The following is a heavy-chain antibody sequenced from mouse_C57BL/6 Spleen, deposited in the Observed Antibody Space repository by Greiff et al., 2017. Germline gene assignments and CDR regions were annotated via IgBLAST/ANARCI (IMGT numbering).Heavy chain of an antibody. V-gene: IGHV5-12*01. D-gene: IGHD2-4*01. J-gene: IGHJ4*01. CDR1: GFTFSDYY. CDR2: ISNGGGST. Sequence: EVKLMESGGGLVQPGGSLKLSCAASGFTFSDYYMYWVRQTPEKRLEWVAYISNGGGSTYYPDTVKGRFTISRDNAKNTPYLQMSRLKSEDTAMYYCARRFYYDYGERYAMDYWGQGTSVTVSS. CDR3: ARRFYYDYGERYAMDY.